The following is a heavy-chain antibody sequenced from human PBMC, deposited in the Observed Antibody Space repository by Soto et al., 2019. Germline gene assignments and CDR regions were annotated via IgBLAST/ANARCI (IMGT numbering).Heavy chain of an antibody. D-gene: IGHD4-17*01. CDR3: AHSLTTVTTHNWFDP. Sequence: QITLKESGPTLVKPTQTLTLTCTFSGFSLSTSGVGVGWIRQPPGKALEWLALIYWDDDKRYSPSLKSRLTITKDTSKNQMVLTMTNMDPVDTATYYCAHSLTTVTTHNWFDPWGQGTLVTVSS. J-gene: IGHJ5*02. V-gene: IGHV2-5*02. CDR2: IYWDDDK. CDR1: GFSLSTSGVG.